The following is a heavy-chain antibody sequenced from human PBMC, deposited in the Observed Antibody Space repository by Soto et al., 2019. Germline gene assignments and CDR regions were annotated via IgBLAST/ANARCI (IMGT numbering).Heavy chain of an antibody. D-gene: IGHD3-9*01. CDR3: SRDLTSDY. Sequence: ASVKVSCKASGYTFTNYDITWVRQAPGQGLEWMGCISAYNGDTNYAQKFQGRVTMTTDTSTSTAYMELRSLRSEDTAVYYCSRDLTSDYWGQGTLVTVSS. V-gene: IGHV1-18*01. CDR1: GYTFTNYD. J-gene: IGHJ4*02. CDR2: ISAYNGDT.